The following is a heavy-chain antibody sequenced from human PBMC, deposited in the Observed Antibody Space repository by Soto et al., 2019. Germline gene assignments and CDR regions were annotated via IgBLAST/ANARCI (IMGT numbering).Heavy chain of an antibody. J-gene: IGHJ3*02. V-gene: IGHV3-48*01. CDR2: ISTGSTTI. Sequence: GGSLRLSCAASGFTFSSYSMNWVRQAPGKGLEWVSYISTGSTTINYADSVKGRFTISRDNAKNSLYLQMNSLRVEDTAVYYCARDYGYAFDIWGQGTLVTVSS. CDR1: GFTFSSYS. CDR3: ARDYGYAFDI. D-gene: IGHD4-17*01.